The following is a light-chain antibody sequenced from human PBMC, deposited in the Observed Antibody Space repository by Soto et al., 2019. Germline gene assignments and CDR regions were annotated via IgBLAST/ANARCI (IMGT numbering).Light chain of an antibody. CDR1: QIISRW. CDR2: KAS. J-gene: IGKJ1*01. V-gene: IGKV1-5*03. CDR3: QQYNSYWT. Sequence: DIQVTQSPSALSGSVVDRFTVTFRASQIISRWLAWYQQKPGKAPKLLIYKASSLESGVPSRFSGSGSGTEFTLTISSLQPDDFATYYCQQYNSYWTFGQGTKVDIK.